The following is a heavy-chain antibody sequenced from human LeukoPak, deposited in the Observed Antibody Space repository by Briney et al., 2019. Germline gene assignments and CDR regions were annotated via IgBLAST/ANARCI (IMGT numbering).Heavy chain of an antibody. J-gene: IGHJ6*03. Sequence: PGGSLRLSCAASGFTFSNYYMNWIHQAPGKGLEWVSSITSTGVTIYYADSVKGRFTMSRDNAKNSLYLQMNSLKPDDTAVYFCARELHSSTWDYYYMDVWGKGTTVTVSS. CDR3: ARELHSSTWDYYYMDV. V-gene: IGHV3-11*01. CDR2: ITSTGVTI. D-gene: IGHD6-13*01. CDR1: GFTFSNYY.